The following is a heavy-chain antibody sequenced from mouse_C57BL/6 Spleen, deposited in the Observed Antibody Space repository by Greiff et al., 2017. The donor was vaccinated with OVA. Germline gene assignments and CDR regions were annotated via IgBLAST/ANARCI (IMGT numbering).Heavy chain of an antibody. CDR3: ARDYGSSVYYFDY. Sequence: QVQLQQSGAELVKPGASVKLSCKASGYTFTSYWMHWVKQRPGRGLEWIGRIDPNRGGTKYNEKFKSKATLTVDKPSSTAYMQLSSLTSEDSAVYYCARDYGSSVYYFDYWGQGTTLTVSS. V-gene: IGHV1-72*01. D-gene: IGHD1-1*01. CDR2: IDPNRGGT. CDR1: GYTFTSYW. J-gene: IGHJ2*01.